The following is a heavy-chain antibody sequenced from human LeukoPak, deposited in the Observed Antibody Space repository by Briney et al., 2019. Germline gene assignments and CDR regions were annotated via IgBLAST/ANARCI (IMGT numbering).Heavy chain of an antibody. CDR1: GGSISSYY. V-gene: IGHV4-59*08. D-gene: IGHD3-3*01. CDR3: ARLHYDFWSGPNWFDP. J-gene: IGHJ5*02. CDR2: IYYSGGT. Sequence: SETLSLTCTVSGGSISSYYWSWIRQPPGKGLEWIGYIYYSGGTNYNSSLKSRVTISVDTSKNQFSLKLSSVTAADTAVYYCARLHYDFWSGPNWFDPWGQGTLVTVSS.